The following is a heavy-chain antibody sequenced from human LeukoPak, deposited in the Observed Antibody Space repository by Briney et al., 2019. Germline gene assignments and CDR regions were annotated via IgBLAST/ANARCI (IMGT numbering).Heavy chain of an antibody. CDR2: THYSGST. Sequence: SETLSLTCSVSDDSISSYYWNWIRQPPGKPLEWIGYTHYSGSTTYNPSLKSRVTISVDTSKNQFSLKLSSVTAADTAVYYCARVDQEDYWGQGTLVTVSS. J-gene: IGHJ4*02. CDR3: ARVDQEDY. CDR1: DDSISSYY. V-gene: IGHV4-59*12.